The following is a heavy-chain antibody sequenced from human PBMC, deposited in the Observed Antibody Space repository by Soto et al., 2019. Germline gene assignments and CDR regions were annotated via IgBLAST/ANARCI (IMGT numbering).Heavy chain of an antibody. J-gene: IGHJ4*02. CDR2: IYYRGST. D-gene: IGHD5-12*01. CDR1: GGSINTYY. CDR3: AIFMGNSVAPTYFDY. V-gene: IGHV4-59*01. Sequence: SETLSLTCTVSGGSINTYYWSWIRQPPGKGLEWIGYIYYRGSTNYNPSLKSRVTISVDTSKNQFSLKLSSVTTADTAVYYCAIFMGNSVAPTYFDYWGQGTLVTVSS.